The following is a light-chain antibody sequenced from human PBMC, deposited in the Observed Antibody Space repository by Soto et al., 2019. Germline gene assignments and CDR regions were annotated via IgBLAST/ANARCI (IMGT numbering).Light chain of an antibody. J-gene: IGKJ1*01. V-gene: IGKV1-5*03. CDR2: KAS. CDR1: ESINYW. CDR3: QKYNSAPSWT. Sequence: DIQMTQSPSTLPASVGDRVTITCRASESINYWLAWYQQKPGKAPKLLIYKASSLESGVPSRFRGSGSGTDFTLTISSLQPEDVATYYCQKYNSAPSWTFGQGTKVDIK.